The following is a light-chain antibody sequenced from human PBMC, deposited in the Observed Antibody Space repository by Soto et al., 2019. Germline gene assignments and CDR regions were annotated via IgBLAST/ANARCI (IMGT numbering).Light chain of an antibody. CDR3: MQGTHWPIT. CDR2: KVS. V-gene: IGKV2-30*02. CDR1: QILVHRDGIAY. Sequence: DVVMPQSPLSLPVTLGQAASISCGPNQILVHRDGIAYFIGFHQRPGRSPRRLIYKVSNRNSGGPARFIGSGSGTDFALKISRVEAEDVGVYYCMQGTHWPITFGQGTRLEIK. J-gene: IGKJ5*01.